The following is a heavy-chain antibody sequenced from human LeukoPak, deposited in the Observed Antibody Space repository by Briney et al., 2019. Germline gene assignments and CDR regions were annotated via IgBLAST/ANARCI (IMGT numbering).Heavy chain of an antibody. D-gene: IGHD3-9*01. Sequence: ASVKVSCKASGYTFTSYGTSWVRQAPGQGLEWMGWISAYNGNTNYAQKLQGRVTMTTDTSTSTAYMELRSLRSDDTAVYYCARVRPDDILTGYPSEFDYWGQGTLVTVSS. CDR1: GYTFTSYG. J-gene: IGHJ4*02. CDR3: ARVRPDDILTGYPSEFDY. V-gene: IGHV1-18*01. CDR2: ISAYNGNT.